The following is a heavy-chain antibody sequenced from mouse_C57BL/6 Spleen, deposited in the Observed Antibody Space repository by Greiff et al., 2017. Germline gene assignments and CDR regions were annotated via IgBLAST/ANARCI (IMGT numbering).Heavy chain of an antibody. CDR2: IDPNSGGT. D-gene: IGHD1-1*01. CDR1: GYTFTSYW. V-gene: IGHV1-72*01. Sequence: VQLQQSGAELVKPGASVKLSCKASGYTFTSYWMHWVKQRPGRGLEWIGRIDPNSGGTKYNEKFKSKATLTVDKPSSTAYMQLSSLTSEDSAVYYCAGDYGSSYNAMDYWGQGTSVTVSS. J-gene: IGHJ4*01. CDR3: AGDYGSSYNAMDY.